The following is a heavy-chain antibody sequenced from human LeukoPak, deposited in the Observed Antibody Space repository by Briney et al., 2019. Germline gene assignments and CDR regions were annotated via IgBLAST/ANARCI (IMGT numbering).Heavy chain of an antibody. CDR3: AKNRWGSVATPDS. CDR1: GFTFSSYW. D-gene: IGHD5-12*01. V-gene: IGHV3-30*18. J-gene: IGHJ4*02. CDR2: ISYDGSNK. Sequence: GGSLRLSCAASGFTFSSYWMSWVRQAPGKVLEWVAVISYDGSNKYYADSVKGRFTISRDNSKNTVYLQMNSLAIEDTAIYYCAKNRWGSVATPDSWGQGTVVTVSS.